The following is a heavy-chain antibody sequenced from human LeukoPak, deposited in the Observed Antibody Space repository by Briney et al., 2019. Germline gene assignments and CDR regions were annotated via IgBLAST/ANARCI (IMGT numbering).Heavy chain of an antibody. CDR1: GYTFTSYG. CDR2: ISAYNGNT. Sequence: ASVKVSCKASGYTFTSYGISWLRQAPGQGLEWMGWISAYNGNTNYAQKFQGRVTITTDESTSTAYMALSSLRSEDTAVYYCAREGEDGYNRGRGSFNIWGQGTMVTVSS. V-gene: IGHV1-18*01. J-gene: IGHJ3*02. CDR3: AREGEDGYNRGRGSFNI. D-gene: IGHD5-24*01.